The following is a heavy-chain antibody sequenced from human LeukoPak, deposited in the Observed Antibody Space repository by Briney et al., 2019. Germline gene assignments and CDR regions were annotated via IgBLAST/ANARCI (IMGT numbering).Heavy chain of an antibody. CDR3: ARDLISGGY. D-gene: IGHD3-10*01. CDR1: GFTFSSYG. J-gene: IGHJ4*02. Sequence: GGSLRLSCAASGFTFSSYGMHWLRQAPGKGLEWVAVISYDGSNKYYADSVKGRFTISRDNSKNTPYLQMNSLRAQDTAVYYCARDLISGGYWGQGTLVTVSS. V-gene: IGHV3-30*03. CDR2: ISYDGSNK.